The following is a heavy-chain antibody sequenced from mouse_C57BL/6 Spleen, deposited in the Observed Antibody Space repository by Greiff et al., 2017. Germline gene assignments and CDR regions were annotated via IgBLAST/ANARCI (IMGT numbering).Heavy chain of an antibody. V-gene: IGHV1-22*01. J-gene: IGHJ2*01. CDR2: INPKNGGT. Sequence: EVKLQQSGPELVKPGASVKMSCKASGYTFTDYNMYWVKQSHGKSLEWIGYINPKNGGTSYNQKFKGKATLTVNKSSSTAYMELRSLTSEDSAVYYCSRWGNGNGGNYWGQGTTLTVSS. D-gene: IGHD1-1*01. CDR1: GYTFTDYN. CDR3: SRWGNGNGGNY.